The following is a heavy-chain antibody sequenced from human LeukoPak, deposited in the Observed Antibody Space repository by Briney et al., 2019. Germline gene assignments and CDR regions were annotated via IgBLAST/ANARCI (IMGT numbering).Heavy chain of an antibody. CDR1: GGTFSSYA. CDR3: ARSGFDSSGLRYYYYYMDV. Sequence: ASVKVSCKASGGTFSSYAISWVRQAPGQGLEWMGWISAYNGNTNYAQKLQGRVTMTTDTSTSTAYMELRSLRSDDTAVYYCARSGFDSSGLRYYYYYMDVWGKGTTVTVSS. D-gene: IGHD3-22*01. J-gene: IGHJ6*03. CDR2: ISAYNGNT. V-gene: IGHV1-18*01.